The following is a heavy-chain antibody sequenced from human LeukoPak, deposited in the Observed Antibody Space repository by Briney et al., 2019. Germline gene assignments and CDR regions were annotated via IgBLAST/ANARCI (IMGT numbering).Heavy chain of an antibody. CDR1: GGSISSYY. J-gene: IGHJ4*02. CDR3: ARGYDYVWGSHRALGY. V-gene: IGHV4-59*01. D-gene: IGHD3-16*02. Sequence: SQTLSLTCTVSGGSISSYYWSWIRQPPGKGLEWIGYIYYSGSTNYNPSLKSRVTISVDTSKNQFSLRLSSVIAAYTAVYYCARGYDYVWGSHRALGYWGQGTLVTVSS. CDR2: IYYSGST.